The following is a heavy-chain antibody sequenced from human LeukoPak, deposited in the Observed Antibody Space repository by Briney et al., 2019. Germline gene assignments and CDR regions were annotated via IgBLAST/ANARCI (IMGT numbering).Heavy chain of an antibody. D-gene: IGHD3-10*01. CDR2: ISYDGSNK. CDR3: ATDLIHYYASGAKT. J-gene: IGHJ5*02. V-gene: IGHV3-30*03. CDR1: GFTFSSYG. Sequence: GRSLRLSCAASGFTFSSYGMHWVRQAPGKGLEWVAVISYDGSNKYYADSVKGRFTISRDNSKNTLYLQMNSLRAEDTAVYYCATDLIHYYASGAKTWGQGTLVTVSS.